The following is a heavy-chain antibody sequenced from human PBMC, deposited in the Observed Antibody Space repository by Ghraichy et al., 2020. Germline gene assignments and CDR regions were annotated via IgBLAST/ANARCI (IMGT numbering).Heavy chain of an antibody. CDR1: GFTFDDYA. V-gene: IGHV3-9*01. CDR3: AKDLWGSQRYYYDSSGSSYYGMDV. D-gene: IGHD3-22*01. CDR2: ISWNSGSI. Sequence: LSLTCAASGFTFDDYAMHWVRQAPGKGLEWVSGISWNSGSIGYADSVKGRFTISRDNAKNSLYLQMNSLRAEDTALYYCAKDLWGSQRYYYDSSGSSYYGMDVWGQGTTVTVSS. J-gene: IGHJ6*02.